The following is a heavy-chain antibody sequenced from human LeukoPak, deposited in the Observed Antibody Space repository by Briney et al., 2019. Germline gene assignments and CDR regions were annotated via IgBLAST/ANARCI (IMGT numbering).Heavy chain of an antibody. J-gene: IGHJ5*02. CDR2: MNPNSGNT. V-gene: IGHV1-8*01. Sequence: GASVKVSCKASGYTFTSYDINWVRQATGQGLEWMGWMNPNSGNTGYAQKFQGRVTMTRNTSISTAYMELSSLRSEDTAVYYCARALPGYCRSTSCSNWFDPWGQGTLVTVSS. CDR1: GYTFTSYD. D-gene: IGHD2-2*01. CDR3: ARALPGYCRSTSCSNWFDP.